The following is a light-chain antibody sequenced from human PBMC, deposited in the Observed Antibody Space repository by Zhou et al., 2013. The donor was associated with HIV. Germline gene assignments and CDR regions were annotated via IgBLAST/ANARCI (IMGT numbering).Light chain of an antibody. Sequence: QSVLTQPPSVSGAPGRRVTTSCTGSSSNIGAGYDVHWYQQLPGTAPKFLIYGNSNRPSGVPDRFSGSKSGTSATLGITDLQTGDEADYYCGTWDNSLSTGVFGGGTKLTVL. J-gene: IGLJ3*02. CDR2: GNS. V-gene: IGLV1-40*01. CDR1: SSNIGAGYD. CDR3: GTWDNSLSTGV.